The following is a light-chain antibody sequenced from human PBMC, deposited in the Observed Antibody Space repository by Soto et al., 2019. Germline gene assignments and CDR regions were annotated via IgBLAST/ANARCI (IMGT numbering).Light chain of an antibody. CDR2: DTS. CDR3: LLFYSGARV. V-gene: IGLV7-46*01. CDR1: TGTVTSGHY. J-gene: IGLJ7*01. Sequence: QAVVTQEASLTVSPGGSVTLTCDSSTGTVTSGHYPYWFQQRAGQAPRTLIYDTSNKHSWTPARFSGSLLGGKAALTLSGAQPEDEADYYCLLFYSGARVFGGGTQLTVL.